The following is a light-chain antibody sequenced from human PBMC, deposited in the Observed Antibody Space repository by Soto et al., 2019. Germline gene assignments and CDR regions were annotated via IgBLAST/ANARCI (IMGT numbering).Light chain of an antibody. CDR2: DVT. CDR3: STYTSNTTPYV. CDR1: SSDVGAYNY. J-gene: IGLJ1*01. V-gene: IGLV2-14*01. Sequence: QSVLTQPASVSGSPGQSIAISCTGTSSDVGAYNYVSWYQQHPGKVPKLVIYDVTNRPSGVSDRFSGSKSGNTASLTISGLQAEYDAEYYCSTYTSNTTPYVFGTGTKVTVL.